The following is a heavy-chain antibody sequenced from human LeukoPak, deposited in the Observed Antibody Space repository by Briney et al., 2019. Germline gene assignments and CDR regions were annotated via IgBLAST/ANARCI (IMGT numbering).Heavy chain of an antibody. CDR3: ARGMYGDYWDGYYYYYYYMDV. CDR2: VYYTGTT. CDR1: GDSIKNSTYY. D-gene: IGHD4-17*01. J-gene: IGHJ6*03. V-gene: IGHV4-39*07. Sequence: SETLSLTCSVSGDSIKNSTYYWGWTRQPPGKGLEWIGTVYYTGTTYYSPSLKSRVTISVDTSKNQFSLKLSSVTAADTAVHYCARGMYGDYWDGYYYYYYYMDVWGKGTTVTVSS.